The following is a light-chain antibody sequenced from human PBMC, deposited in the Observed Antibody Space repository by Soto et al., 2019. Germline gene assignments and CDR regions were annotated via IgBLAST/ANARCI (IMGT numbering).Light chain of an antibody. J-gene: IGKJ4*01. CDR2: DAS. CDR1: QVISTY. Sequence: DIQLTQSPSFLSASVGDRVTITCRASQVISTYLAWYQQKLGKAPKLLIYDASTLQSGVPSRFSGSRSGTEFTLTISSLQPEDFATYYCQQLNGYLELTFGGGTKVDIK. V-gene: IGKV1-9*01. CDR3: QQLNGYLELT.